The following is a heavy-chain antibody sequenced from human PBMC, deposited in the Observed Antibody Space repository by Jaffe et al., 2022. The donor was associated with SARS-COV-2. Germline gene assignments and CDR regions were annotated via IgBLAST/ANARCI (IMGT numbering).Heavy chain of an antibody. CDR2: IYRSGST. CDR1: GVSVSSDSYF. J-gene: IGHJ5*02. Sequence: QVQLQESGPGLVKPSETLSLTCTVSGVSVSSDSYFWTWIRQPAGKGLEWIGRIYRSGSTSYNPSLRSRVAISLDTSKNQFSLNLGSVTAADTAMYYCAVCSSIRCYWDGFDPWGQGILVTVSS. V-gene: IGHV4-61*02. D-gene: IGHD2-2*01. CDR3: AVCSSIRCYWDGFDP.